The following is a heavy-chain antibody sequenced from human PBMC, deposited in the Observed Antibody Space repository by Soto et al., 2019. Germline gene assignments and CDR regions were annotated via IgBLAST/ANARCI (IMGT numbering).Heavy chain of an antibody. V-gene: IGHV4-30-2*01. J-gene: IGHJ3*02. CDR3: VRDGDYYDSAGYLTI. Sequence: SETLSLTSAVSGGSISSWTYSWSWIRQPPGEGLEWIGYIFHSGHTYYNPSLKSRVTISIDTSKNQFSLKLSSVTAADTAVYYCVRDGDYYDSAGYLTIWGQGTMVT. D-gene: IGHD3-22*01. CDR1: GGSISSWTYS. CDR2: IFHSGHT.